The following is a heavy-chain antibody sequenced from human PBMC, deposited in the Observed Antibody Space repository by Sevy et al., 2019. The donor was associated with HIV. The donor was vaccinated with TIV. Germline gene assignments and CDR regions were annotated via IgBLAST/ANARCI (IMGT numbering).Heavy chain of an antibody. CDR2: IYHSGSP. V-gene: IGHV4-59*01. D-gene: IGHD1-26*01. CDR1: GGSISGYY. Sequence: SETLSLTCTVSGGSISGYYWSWIRQPPGKGLEWIAYIYHSGSPNYNPSLRSRVTIAVDTSKNQFSLRLSPVTAADTAVYFCAREVSSGYYFYYMDVWGKGTAVTVSS. CDR3: AREVSSGYYFYYMDV. J-gene: IGHJ6*03.